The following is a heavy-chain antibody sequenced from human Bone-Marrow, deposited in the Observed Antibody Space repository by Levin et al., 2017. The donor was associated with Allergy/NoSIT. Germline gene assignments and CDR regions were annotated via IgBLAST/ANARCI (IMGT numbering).Heavy chain of an antibody. J-gene: IGHJ3*02. Sequence: KISCKASGDTFSSYAINWVRQAPGQGLEWMGRIVPVLGLANYAEKLQNRLSITADQSTTSAYMELNSLTSEDTAVYYCAREGGYSGYEGDYGYQQVRAFDIWGQGTMVTVAS. V-gene: IGHV1-69*04. D-gene: IGHD5-12*01. CDR1: GDTFSSYA. CDR2: IVPVLGLA. CDR3: AREGGYSGYEGDYGYQQVRAFDI.